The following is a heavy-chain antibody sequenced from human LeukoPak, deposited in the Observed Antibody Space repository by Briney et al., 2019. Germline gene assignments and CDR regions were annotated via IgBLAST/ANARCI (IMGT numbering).Heavy chain of an antibody. CDR2: IYTSGIT. V-gene: IGHV4-4*07. Sequence: SETPSLTCTVSGGSISSSYWSWIRQPAGKGLEWIGRIYTSGITNYNPSLRSRVTMSVDTSKNQFSLKLSSVTAADTAVYYCARGGWYDAFDIWGQGTMVTVSS. CDR1: GGSISSSY. CDR3: ARGGWYDAFDI. D-gene: IGHD6-19*01. J-gene: IGHJ3*02.